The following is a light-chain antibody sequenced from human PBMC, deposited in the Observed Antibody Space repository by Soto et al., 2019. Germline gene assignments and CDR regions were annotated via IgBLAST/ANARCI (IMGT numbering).Light chain of an antibody. CDR1: QSVSSY. CDR3: QQYRSWPRT. V-gene: IGKV3-15*01. CDR2: GAS. Sequence: EIVLTQSPATLSLSPGERATLSCRASQSVSSYLAWYQQKPGQAPRLLIYGASTRATDMPGRFSGRGAGAEFTLTISSLQSEDFAVYYCQQYRSWPRTFGQGTKVDI. J-gene: IGKJ1*01.